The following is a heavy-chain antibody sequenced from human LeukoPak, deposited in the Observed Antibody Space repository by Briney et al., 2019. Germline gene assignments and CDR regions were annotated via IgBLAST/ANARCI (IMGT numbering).Heavy chain of an antibody. Sequence: SGGSLRLSCAASGFIFSSYSMNWVRQAPGKELEYLSTINTDGSNTWYADSVKGRFTTSRDNSKNTVFLHMNNLGHEDTATYYCARRINGAFDIWGQGTMVSVSS. CDR3: ARRINGAFDI. J-gene: IGHJ3*02. CDR2: INTDGSNT. V-gene: IGHV3-23*05. CDR1: GFIFSSYS.